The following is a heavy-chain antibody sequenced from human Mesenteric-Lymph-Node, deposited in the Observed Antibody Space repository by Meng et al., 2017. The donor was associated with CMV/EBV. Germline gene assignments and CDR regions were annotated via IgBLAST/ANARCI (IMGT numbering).Heavy chain of an antibody. CDR2: ISSGGSYI. J-gene: IGHJ4*02. CDR1: GFTFSTYT. Sequence: GESLKISCAASGFTFSTYTINWVRQAPGKGLEWVSSISSGGSYIYYADSVKGRFTISRDNAKNSLYLQMNSLTAEDTAIYYCSRRLGGLTGDLSGDCWGQGTLVTVSS. CDR3: SRRLGGLTGDLSGDC. V-gene: IGHV3-21*01. D-gene: IGHD7-27*01.